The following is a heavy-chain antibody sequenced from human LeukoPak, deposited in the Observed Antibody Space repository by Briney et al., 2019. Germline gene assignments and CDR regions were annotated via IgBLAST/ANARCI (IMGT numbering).Heavy chain of an antibody. V-gene: IGHV3-30-3*01. D-gene: IGHD2-2*01. CDR3: ASQYGYFDY. CDR2: ISYDGSNK. Sequence: RGSLRLSCAASGFTFSSYAMHWVRQAPGKGLEWVAVISYDGSNKYYADSVKGRFTISRDNSKNTLYLQMNSLRAEDTAVYYCASQYGYFDYWGQGTLVTVSS. J-gene: IGHJ4*02. CDR1: GFTFSSYA.